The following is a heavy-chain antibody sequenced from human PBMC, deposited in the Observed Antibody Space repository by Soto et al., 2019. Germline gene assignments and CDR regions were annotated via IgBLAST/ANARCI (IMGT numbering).Heavy chain of an antibody. CDR1: RAPITKYY. V-gene: IGHV4-59*01. D-gene: IGHD6-19*01. J-gene: IGHJ4*02. CDR2: IHHSGNI. CDR3: ARAQGVADFDY. Sequence: SETLSLTCTVSRAPITKYYWGWVRQAPGRGLEWIGFIHHSGNISYSPSLKSRVTMSVDTSKNQFSLKLTSVTAADTAVYYCARAQGVADFDYWGQGTLVTVSS.